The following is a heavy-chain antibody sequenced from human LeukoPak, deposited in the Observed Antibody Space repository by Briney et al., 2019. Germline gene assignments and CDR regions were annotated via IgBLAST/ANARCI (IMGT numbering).Heavy chain of an antibody. Sequence: SVKVSCKASGGTFSSYAISWVRQAPGQGLEWMGGIIPIFGTANYAQKFQGRVTITADESTSTAYMELSSLRSEDTAVYYCARMSADYGYPFDYRGQGTLVTVSS. J-gene: IGHJ4*02. CDR2: IIPIFGTA. CDR1: GGTFSSYA. CDR3: ARMSADYGYPFDY. V-gene: IGHV1-69*01. D-gene: IGHD5-18*01.